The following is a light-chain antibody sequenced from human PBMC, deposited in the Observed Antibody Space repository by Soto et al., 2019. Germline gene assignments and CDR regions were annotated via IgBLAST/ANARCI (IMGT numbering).Light chain of an antibody. CDR3: QQYYDYPWT. J-gene: IGKJ1*01. CDR1: QSITNR. Sequence: DIQMTQSPFTLSASVGDRVTITCRASQSITNRLAWHQQKPGKAPKVLIYDASSLKSGVPSRFSGSGSGTEFTLTISSLQPDDFATYYCQQYYDYPWTFGQGTKVEI. CDR2: DAS. V-gene: IGKV1-5*01.